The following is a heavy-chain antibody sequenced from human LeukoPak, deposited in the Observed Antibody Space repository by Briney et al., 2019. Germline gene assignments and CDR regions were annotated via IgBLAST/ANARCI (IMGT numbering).Heavy chain of an antibody. CDR2: ISRSSSTM. Sequence: GGSLRLSCAASGFSFSTYSMNWVRQAPGKGLECVSYISRSSSTMYYADSVKGRFTISRDNAKNSLYLQMNSLRDEDTAVYYCARTGDSTGYYVWLDPWGQGTLVTVSS. CDR1: GFSFSTYS. CDR3: ARTGDSTGYYVWLDP. V-gene: IGHV3-48*02. D-gene: IGHD6-19*01. J-gene: IGHJ5*02.